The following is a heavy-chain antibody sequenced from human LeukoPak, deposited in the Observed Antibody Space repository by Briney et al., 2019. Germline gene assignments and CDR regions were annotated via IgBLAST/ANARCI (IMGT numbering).Heavy chain of an antibody. CDR3: ARDLSLDY. J-gene: IGHJ4*02. CDR2: IKQDGSEK. CDR1: GFTFSSDW. V-gene: IGHV3-7*01. Sequence: GGSLRLSCATSGFTFSSDWMNWVRQAPGKGLEWVANIKQDGSEKYYVDSVKGRSTISRDNAKNSLYLQMNSLRVEDTAVYYCARDLSLDYWGQGTLVTVSS.